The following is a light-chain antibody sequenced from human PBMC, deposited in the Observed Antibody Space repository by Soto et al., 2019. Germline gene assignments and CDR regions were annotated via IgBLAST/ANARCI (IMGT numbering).Light chain of an antibody. V-gene: IGLV1-44*01. J-gene: IGLJ1*01. Sequence: QSVLIQPPSASGTPGQRVTISCSGSSSNIGSHPVNWYQQLPGTAPKLLIFTNNPRPSGVPDRFSGSKSGTSASLAISGLRSEDEADYYCAAWDDSLKGRVFGTGTKLTVL. CDR3: AAWDDSLKGRV. CDR1: SSNIGSHP. CDR2: TNN.